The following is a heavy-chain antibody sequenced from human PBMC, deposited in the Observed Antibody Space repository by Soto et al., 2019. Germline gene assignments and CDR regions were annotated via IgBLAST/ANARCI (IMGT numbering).Heavy chain of an antibody. J-gene: IGHJ4*02. CDR2: IWYDGSNK. CDR3: ARAGDYYYGSGIPDY. Sequence: QVQLVESGGGVVQPGRSLRLSCAASGFTFSSYGMHWVRQAPGKGPEWVAVIWYDGSNKYYADSVKGRFTTSRDNSKNTLYLQMNSLRAEDTAVYYCARAGDYYYGSGIPDYWGQGTLVTVSS. CDR1: GFTFSSYG. D-gene: IGHD3-10*01. V-gene: IGHV3-33*01.